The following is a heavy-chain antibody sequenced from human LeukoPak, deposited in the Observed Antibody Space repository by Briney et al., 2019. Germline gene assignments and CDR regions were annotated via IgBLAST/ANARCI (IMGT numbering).Heavy chain of an antibody. CDR1: GYILTTYG. D-gene: IGHD3-22*01. J-gene: IGHJ4*02. V-gene: IGHV1-18*04. CDR3: ATVHSGDYYDSSGYYYVRTKRFDY. Sequence: ASVKVSCKASGYILTTYGFSWVRQAPGQGLEWMGWISPYNGNTNYAQKFQGRVTMTEDTSTDTAYMELSSLRSEDTAVYYCATVHSGDYYDSSGYYYVRTKRFDYWGQGTLVTVCS. CDR2: ISPYNGNT.